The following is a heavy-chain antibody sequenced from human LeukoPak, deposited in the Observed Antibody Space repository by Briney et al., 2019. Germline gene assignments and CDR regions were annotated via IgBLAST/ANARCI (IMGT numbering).Heavy chain of an antibody. V-gene: IGHV1-46*01. CDR2: INPSGGST. CDR3: ASSPRELSNWFDP. CDR1: GYTFTSYY. D-gene: IGHD1-26*01. J-gene: IGHJ5*02. Sequence: ASVKVSCKASGYTFTSYYMHWVRQAPGQGLEWVGIINPSGGSTSYAQKFQGRVTMTRDMSTSTVYMELSSLRSEDTAVYYCASSPRELSNWFDPWGQGTLVTV.